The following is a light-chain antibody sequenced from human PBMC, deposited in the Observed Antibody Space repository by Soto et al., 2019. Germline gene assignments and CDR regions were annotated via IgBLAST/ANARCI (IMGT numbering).Light chain of an antibody. J-gene: IGLJ1*01. V-gene: IGLV2-8*01. Sequence: QSALTQPPSASGSPGQSVTISCTGTSSDVGGYNSVSWYQHHPGKAPKLMIYEVSKRPSGVPDRFSGSKSGNTASLTVSGLQPEDEADYFCSSYAGSNNLYVFGAGTKLTVL. CDR1: SSDVGGYNS. CDR3: SSYAGSNNLYV. CDR2: EVS.